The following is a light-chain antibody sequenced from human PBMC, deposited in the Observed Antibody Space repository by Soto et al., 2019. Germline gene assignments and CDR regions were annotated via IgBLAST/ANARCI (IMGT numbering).Light chain of an antibody. Sequence: EIVVTQSPATLSVSPGERVTLSCRTSQTVNSKLALYQQQPGQAPRLLIHGASTRATDIPARFSGSGSGTEFTLTISSLQSEDFAIYYCQHYTNWPPITFGQGTRLEIK. CDR3: QHYTNWPPIT. J-gene: IGKJ5*01. V-gene: IGKV3-15*01. CDR1: QTVNSK. CDR2: GAS.